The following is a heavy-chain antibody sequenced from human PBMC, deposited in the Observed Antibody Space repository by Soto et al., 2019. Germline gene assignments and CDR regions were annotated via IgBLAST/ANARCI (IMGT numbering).Heavy chain of an antibody. CDR1: GFTFSSYS. J-gene: IGHJ6*01. CDR2: ISSSSNTI. Sequence: EVQLVESGGGLVQPGGSLRLSCAASGFTFSSYSMNWVRQAPGKGLEWVSYISSSSNTIYYADSVKGRFTISRDNAKNSLYLQMNSVRDEDTAVYYCATESVDTRMEHRIGMDVW. CDR3: ATESVDTRMEHRIGMDV. D-gene: IGHD5-18*01. V-gene: IGHV3-48*02.